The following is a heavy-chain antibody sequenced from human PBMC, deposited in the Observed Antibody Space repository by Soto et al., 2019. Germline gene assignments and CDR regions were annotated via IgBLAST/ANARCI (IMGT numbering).Heavy chain of an antibody. V-gene: IGHV4-59*08. Sequence: TLSLTCTVSGGAISSYYWSWIRQPPGKGLEWIGYISYSGNTNYNPSLKSRVTISVDTSKKQFSLKLSSVTAADTAVYFCARHLVGYCSGGSCYDRVDAFDIWGQGTMVTVSS. CDR2: ISYSGNT. CDR3: ARHLVGYCSGGSCYDRVDAFDI. J-gene: IGHJ3*02. CDR1: GGAISSYY. D-gene: IGHD2-15*01.